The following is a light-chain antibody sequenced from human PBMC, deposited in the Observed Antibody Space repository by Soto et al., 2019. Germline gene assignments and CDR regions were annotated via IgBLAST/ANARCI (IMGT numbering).Light chain of an antibody. CDR3: QHYNSYSEA. V-gene: IGKV1-5*03. J-gene: IGKJ1*01. CDR1: EIISSW. Sequence: DIQMTQSPSTLSASVGDRVTITCRASEIISSWLAWYQQKPGKAPKLLIYKASTLKSGVPSRFSGSGSGTEFTLTISSLQPDDFATYYCQHYNSYSEAFGQGTKVELK. CDR2: KAS.